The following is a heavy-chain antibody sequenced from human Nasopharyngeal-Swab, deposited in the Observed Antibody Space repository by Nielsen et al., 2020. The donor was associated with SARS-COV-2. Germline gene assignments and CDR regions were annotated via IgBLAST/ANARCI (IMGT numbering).Heavy chain of an antibody. J-gene: IGHJ6*03. D-gene: IGHD2-15*01. CDR2: INDRGSG. Sequence: SETLSLTCVVFGGTLNGFHWKWIRQTPGRGLEWIGEINDRGSGNYNPSLRSRVTISAGTSKIQFSLKLNSVHAADTAVYYCARGQDAYYYMDVWGEGTTVTVSS. CDR1: GGTLNGFH. CDR3: ARGQDAYYYMDV. V-gene: IGHV4-34*01.